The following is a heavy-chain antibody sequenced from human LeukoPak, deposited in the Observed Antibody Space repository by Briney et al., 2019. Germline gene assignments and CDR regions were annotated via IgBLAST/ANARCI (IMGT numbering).Heavy chain of an antibody. CDR2: LFGSGRT. J-gene: IGHJ4*02. Sequence: GGSLRLSCAASGFTVGSNCMNWVRQAPGKGLGWVSILFGSGRTYYADSVKGRFTISRDNSKNTLFLQMNNMRTEDTAIYYCVRVRSSSWYFDLRGQGTLVTVSS. D-gene: IGHD6-13*01. CDR1: GFTVGSNC. V-gene: IGHV3-66*02. CDR3: VRVRSSSWYFDL.